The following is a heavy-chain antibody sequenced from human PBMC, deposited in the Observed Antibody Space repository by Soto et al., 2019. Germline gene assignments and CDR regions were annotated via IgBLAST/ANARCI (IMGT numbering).Heavy chain of an antibody. V-gene: IGHV3-33*01. D-gene: IGHD6-13*01. J-gene: IGHJ4*02. CDR3: ARDRGSSSWYVDY. Sequence: QLQLVESGGGVVQPGRSLRLSCAASGFTFSSYGMHWVRQAPGKGLEWVAVIWYDGSNKYYADSVKGRFTISRDNSKNTLYLQMNSLRAEDTAVYYCARDRGSSSWYVDYWGQGTLVTVSS. CDR2: IWYDGSNK. CDR1: GFTFSSYG.